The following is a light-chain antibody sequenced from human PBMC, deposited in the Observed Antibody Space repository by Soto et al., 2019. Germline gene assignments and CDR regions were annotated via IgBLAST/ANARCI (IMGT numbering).Light chain of an antibody. V-gene: IGKV1-5*01. CDR1: QSISSW. J-gene: IGKJ1*01. CDR3: QQYDTYWS. CDR2: DAS. Sequence: DMQMTQSPSTLSASVGDRVTITCRASQSISSWLAWYQQKPGKAPKLLIYDASSLESGVPSRFSGSGSGTEFTLTISSLEPDDFATYYCQQYDTYWSFGQGTKVEMK.